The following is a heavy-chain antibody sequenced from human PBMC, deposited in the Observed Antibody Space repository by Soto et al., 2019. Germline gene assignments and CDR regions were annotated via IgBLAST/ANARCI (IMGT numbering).Heavy chain of an antibody. D-gene: IGHD3-3*01. V-gene: IGHV4-59*01. CDR1: GGSIRSDY. J-gene: IGHJ4*02. CDR2: IYYSGST. CDR3: ASPPIWSPPRY. Sequence: SETLSLTCTVSGGSIRSDYWNWIRQPPGRGLEWIGYIYYSGSTNYNPSLKSRVTISVDTSKNQFSLKLSSVTAADTAVYYCASPPIWSPPRYWGQGTLVTVSS.